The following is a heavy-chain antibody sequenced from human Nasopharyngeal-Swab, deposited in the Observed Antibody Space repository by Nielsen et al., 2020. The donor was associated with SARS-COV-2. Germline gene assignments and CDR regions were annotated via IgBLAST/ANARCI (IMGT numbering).Heavy chain of an antibody. J-gene: IGHJ6*02. CDR3: ATSSGYIVVVPAAIRRYYGMDV. CDR2: IIPILGIA. D-gene: IGHD2-2*01. V-gene: IGHV1-69*02. Sequence: WVRQAPGQGLEWMGRIIPILGIANYAQKFQGRVTITADKSTSTAYMELSSLRSEDTAVYYCATSSGYIVVVPAAIRRYYGMDVWGQGTTVTVS.